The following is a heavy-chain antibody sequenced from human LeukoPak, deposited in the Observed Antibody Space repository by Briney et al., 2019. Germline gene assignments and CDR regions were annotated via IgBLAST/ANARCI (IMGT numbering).Heavy chain of an antibody. Sequence: PGGSLRLSCAASGFTFSNYLMSWVRQAPGKGLEWVANIKQDGSEEYYLDSVTGRFTISRDNAKNSLYLQMNSLRAEDTAVYYCARWATSFDFWGQGTLVTVSS. J-gene: IGHJ4*02. CDR1: GFTFSNYL. D-gene: IGHD6-6*01. CDR2: IKQDGSEE. CDR3: ARWATSFDF. V-gene: IGHV3-7*01.